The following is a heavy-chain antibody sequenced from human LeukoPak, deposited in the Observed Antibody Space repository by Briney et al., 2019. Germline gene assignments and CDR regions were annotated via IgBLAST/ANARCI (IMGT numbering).Heavy chain of an antibody. D-gene: IGHD5-24*01. Sequence: SETLSLTCTVSGGSISSYYWSWIRQPPGKGLKWIGYIYYSGSTNYNPSLKSRVTISVDTSKNQFSLKLSSVTAADTAVYYCARVPRDGYNHYYYYMDVWGKGTTVTVSS. CDR3: ARVPRDGYNHYYYYMDV. V-gene: IGHV4-59*01. CDR1: GGSISSYY. J-gene: IGHJ6*03. CDR2: IYYSGST.